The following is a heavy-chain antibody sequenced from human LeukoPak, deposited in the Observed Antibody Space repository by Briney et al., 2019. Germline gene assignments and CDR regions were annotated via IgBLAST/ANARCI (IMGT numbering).Heavy chain of an antibody. D-gene: IGHD3-22*01. J-gene: IGHJ4*02. V-gene: IGHV3-7*04. CDR2: IKQDGSEK. Sequence: PGGSLRLSCAASGFTFSSYWMSWVRQAPGKALEWVANIKQDGSEKHYVDSVQGRFTISRDNAKNSLYLQMNSLRAEDTAVYYCARWAYSSGYYYIDYWGQGTLVTVSS. CDR1: GFTFSSYW. CDR3: ARWAYSSGYYYIDY.